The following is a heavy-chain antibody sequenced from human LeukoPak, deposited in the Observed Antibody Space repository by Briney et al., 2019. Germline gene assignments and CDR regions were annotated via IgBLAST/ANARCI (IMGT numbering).Heavy chain of an antibody. CDR2: IYYSGST. J-gene: IGHJ4*02. CDR3: VRDRHLLTDYYDSSGYYGFDY. CDR1: GGSISSGGYY. V-gene: IGHV4-31*03. D-gene: IGHD3-22*01. Sequence: SQTLSLTCTVSGGSISSGGYYWSWIRQHPGKGLEWIGYIYYSGSTYYNPSLKSRVTISVDTSKKQFSLKLSSVTAADTAVYYCVRDRHLLTDYYDSSGYYGFDYWGQGTLVTVST.